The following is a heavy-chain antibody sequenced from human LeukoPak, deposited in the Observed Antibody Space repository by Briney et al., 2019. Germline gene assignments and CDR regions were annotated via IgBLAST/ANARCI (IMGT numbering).Heavy chain of an antibody. D-gene: IGHD3-10*01. V-gene: IGHV5-51*01. Sequence: GESLKISCKGSGYSFTSYWIGWVRQMPGKGLEWMGIIYPGDSDTRYSPSFQGQVTISADKSISTAYLQWSSLKASDTAMYYCARHEYGSGSYIGYYMDAWGKGTTVTVSS. J-gene: IGHJ6*03. CDR2: IYPGDSDT. CDR1: GYSFTSYW. CDR3: ARHEYGSGSYIGYYMDA.